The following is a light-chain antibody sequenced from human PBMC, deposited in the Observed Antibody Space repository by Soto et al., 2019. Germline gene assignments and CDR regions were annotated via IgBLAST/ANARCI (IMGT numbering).Light chain of an antibody. J-gene: IGKJ1*01. CDR1: QSISSW. V-gene: IGKV1-5*01. CDR3: QHYNSYSPA. Sequence: DIQMTQSPSTLSASVGDRVTITCRASQSISSWLAWYQQKPGKAPKLLIYDASSLESGVPSRFSGSGSGTEFTLTISSLQPDDLATYYCQHYNSYSPAFGQGTKVEIK. CDR2: DAS.